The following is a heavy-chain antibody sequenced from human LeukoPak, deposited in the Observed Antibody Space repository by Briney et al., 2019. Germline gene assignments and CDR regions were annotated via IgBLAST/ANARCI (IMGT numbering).Heavy chain of an antibody. CDR3: AKRGNSWDLFDY. D-gene: IGHD6-13*01. CDR2: IDSDGSTT. J-gene: IGHJ4*02. V-gene: IGHV3-74*01. Sequence: QPGGSLRVSCAASGFTFSSYWMHWVRQAPGKGLVWVSRIDSDGSTTSYADSVKGRFTISRDNAKNTLYLQMNSLRAEDTAVYYCAKRGNSWDLFDYWGQGTLVTVSS. CDR1: GFTFSSYW.